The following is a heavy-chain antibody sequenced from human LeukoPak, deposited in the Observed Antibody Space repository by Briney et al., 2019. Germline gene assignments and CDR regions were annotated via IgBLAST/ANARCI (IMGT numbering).Heavy chain of an antibody. D-gene: IGHD2-15*01. Sequence: SETLSLTCTISGGSISSISYYWGWIRQPPGKGLEWIGSIYYTGSTYYNPSLKSRVTISVDTSKNQFSLKLSSVTAADTAVYYCASQGGYCSGGSCYRSFDYWGQGTLVTVSS. CDR2: IYYTGST. J-gene: IGHJ4*02. CDR3: ASQGGYCSGGSCYRSFDY. CDR1: GGSISSISYY. V-gene: IGHV4-39*01.